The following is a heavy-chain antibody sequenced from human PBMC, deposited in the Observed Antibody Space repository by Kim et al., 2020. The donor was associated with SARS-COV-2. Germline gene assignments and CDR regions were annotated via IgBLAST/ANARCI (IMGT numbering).Heavy chain of an antibody. CDR2: INQDGTKK. J-gene: IGHJ4*02. CDR1: GFSFRTYW. V-gene: IGHV3-7*01. CDR3: AKEHWGPEY. Sequence: GGSLRLSCVASGFSFRTYWMTWVRQAPGKGLEWVANINQDGTKKNYGDSVKGRFTISRDNAKNSLFVQLNSLRVTDTAVYYCAKEHWGPEYWGQGTLVTVSS. D-gene: IGHD7-27*01.